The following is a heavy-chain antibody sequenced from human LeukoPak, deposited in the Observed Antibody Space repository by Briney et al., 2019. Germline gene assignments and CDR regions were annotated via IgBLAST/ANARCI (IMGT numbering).Heavy chain of an antibody. CDR1: GGSISSSSYY. D-gene: IGHD6-13*01. J-gene: IGHJ6*03. V-gene: IGHV4-39*07. CDR3: ARTRRGIAAAQFGYYYYYMDV. CDR2: IYYSGST. Sequence: PSETLSLTCTVSGGSISSSSYYWGWIRQPPGKGLEWIGSIYYSGSTYYNPSLKSRVTISVDTSKNQFSLKLSSVTAADTAVYYCARTRRGIAAAQFGYYYYYMDVWGKGTTVTVSS.